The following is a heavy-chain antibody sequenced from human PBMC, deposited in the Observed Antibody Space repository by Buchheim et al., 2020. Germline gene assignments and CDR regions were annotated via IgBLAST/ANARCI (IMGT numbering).Heavy chain of an antibody. CDR3: TRSANFFRGMDV. V-gene: IGHV3-74*01. CDR2: INPDGSDT. CDR1: GFTFSSDW. J-gene: IGHJ6*02. D-gene: IGHD2-15*01. Sequence: EERLMESGGGLGQPGGSLRLSCAASGFTFSSDWMHWVRQAPGKGLVWVSRINPDGSDTTYADSVKGRFTISRDNGRNTLYLQMNSLRGEDTAIYYCTRSANFFRGMDVWGQGTT.